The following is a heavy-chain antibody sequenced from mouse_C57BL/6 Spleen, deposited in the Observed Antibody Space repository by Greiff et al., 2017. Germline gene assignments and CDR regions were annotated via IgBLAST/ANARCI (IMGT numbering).Heavy chain of an antibody. D-gene: IGHD2-2*01. CDR3: ARGAGYDGGALGY. CDR1: GFSFTSYG. J-gene: IGHJ2*01. CDR2: IWSGGST. Sequence: QVQLKESGPGLVQPSQSLSITCTVSGFSFTSYGVHWVRQSPGKGLEWLGVIWSGGSTDYNAAFISRLSISKDNSKSQVFFKMNSLQADDTAIYYCARGAGYDGGALGYWGQGTTLTVSS. V-gene: IGHV2-2*01.